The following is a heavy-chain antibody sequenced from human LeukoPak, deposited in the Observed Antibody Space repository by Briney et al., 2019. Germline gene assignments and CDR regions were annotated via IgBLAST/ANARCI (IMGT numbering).Heavy chain of an antibody. CDR3: ARRGYYYDSSGYYFDY. J-gene: IGHJ4*02. CDR2: IYYSGST. Sequence: SETLSLTCTVSGGSISSSSYYRGWIRQPPGKGLEWIGSIYYSGSTYYNPSLKSRVTISVDTSKNQFSLKLSSVTAADTAVYYCARRGYYYDSSGYYFDYWGQGTLVTVSS. D-gene: IGHD3-22*01. CDR1: GGSISSSSYY. V-gene: IGHV4-39*01.